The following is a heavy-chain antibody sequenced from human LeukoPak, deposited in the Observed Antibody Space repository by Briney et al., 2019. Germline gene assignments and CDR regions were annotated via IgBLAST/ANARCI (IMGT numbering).Heavy chain of an antibody. D-gene: IGHD3-16*01. Sequence: GGSLRLSCAASGFTVISNYVSWVRQAPGKGLEWVSSIYIGGSTYYADSVKGRFTISRDNPNNTLYLQMHSLRAEDTAVYYCAREISRFGIWGQGTLVTVSS. J-gene: IGHJ4*02. V-gene: IGHV3-66*01. CDR1: GFTVISNY. CDR3: AREISRFGI. CDR2: IYIGGST.